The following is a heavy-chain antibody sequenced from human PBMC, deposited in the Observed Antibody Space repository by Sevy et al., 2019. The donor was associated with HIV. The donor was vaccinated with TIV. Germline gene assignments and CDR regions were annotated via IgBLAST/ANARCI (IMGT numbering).Heavy chain of an antibody. CDR3: AKGREYYEGNSGYFDY. V-gene: IGHV1-24*01. CDR2: FDPEDGET. CDR1: GYTLTQLS. D-gene: IGHD3-3*01. J-gene: IGHJ4*02. Sequence: ASVKVSCKLSGYTLTQLSMHWVRQAPGKGLEWLGSFDPEDGETIYAQKFQGRFTMTEETSTDTAYMELSSLRSEDTAVVYCAKGREYYEGNSGYFDYWGQGTLVTVSS.